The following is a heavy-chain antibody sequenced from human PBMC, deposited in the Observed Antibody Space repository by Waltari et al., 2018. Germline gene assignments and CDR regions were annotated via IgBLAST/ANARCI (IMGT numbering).Heavy chain of an antibody. CDR2: SSNDETTV. D-gene: IGHD6-19*01. V-gene: IGHV3-74*03. CDR1: GFRFSNYW. Sequence: EEQLLESGGGLVQPGDSLRLSCAASGFRFSNYWMNWVRQAPGKGLVWVARSSNDETTVTYADTVKGRFTISRDNAKNTVYLQMKRLRADDTAVYYCARLAPRTYRSPVPGRHYYYGMDVWGQGTTVTVSS. J-gene: IGHJ6*02. CDR3: ARLAPRTYRSPVPGRHYYYGMDV.